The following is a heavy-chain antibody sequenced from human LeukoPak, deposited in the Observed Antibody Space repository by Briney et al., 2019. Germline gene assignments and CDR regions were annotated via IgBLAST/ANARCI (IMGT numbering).Heavy chain of an antibody. D-gene: IGHD2-15*01. CDR3: ARKMGCSGGSCHYFDY. J-gene: IGHJ4*02. CDR1: GYSFSVYW. V-gene: IGHV5-51*01. CDR2: IYPGDSET. Sequence: GESLQISCQGSGYSFSVYWIGWVRQMPGKGLEWMGIIYPGDSETRYSPSFQGQVTISADKSISTAYLQWSSLKASDTAMYYCARKMGCSGGSCHYFDYWGQGTLLTVSS.